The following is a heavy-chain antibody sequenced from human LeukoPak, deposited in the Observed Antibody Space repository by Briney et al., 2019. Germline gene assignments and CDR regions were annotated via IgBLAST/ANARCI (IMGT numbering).Heavy chain of an antibody. J-gene: IGHJ4*02. V-gene: IGHV3-53*01. D-gene: IGHD4-17*01. CDR3: ARANDYGDYVGLDY. Sequence: HPGGSLRLSCAASGFTVSSNDMSWVRQAPGKGLECISVIYSGGSTDYADSVKGRLTISRDNSKNTLYLQMNSLRAEDTAVYYCARANDYGDYVGLDYWGQGTLVTVSS. CDR2: IYSGGST. CDR1: GFTVSSND.